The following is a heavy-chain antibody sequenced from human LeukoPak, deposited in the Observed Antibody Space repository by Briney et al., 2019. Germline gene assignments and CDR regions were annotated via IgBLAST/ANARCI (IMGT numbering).Heavy chain of an antibody. CDR3: ARESGSRSYYYYMDV. J-gene: IGHJ6*03. Sequence: KSGGSLRLSCAASGFTLSSFSMNWVRQAPGKGLEWVSSISSTSSYIYYADSVKGRFTISRDKDKNSVYLQMTSLRAEDTAVYYCARESGSRSYYYYMDVWGKGTTVTVSS. CDR1: GFTLSSFS. D-gene: IGHD2-2*01. V-gene: IGHV3-21*01. CDR2: ISSTSSYI.